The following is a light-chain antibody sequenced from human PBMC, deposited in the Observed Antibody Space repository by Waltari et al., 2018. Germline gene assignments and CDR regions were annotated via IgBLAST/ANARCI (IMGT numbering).Light chain of an antibody. CDR1: QSVLYSSNNKNY. CDR3: QQYYSALRGT. J-gene: IGKJ2*01. V-gene: IGKV4-1*01. Sequence: DIVMTQSPDSLAVSLGERATINCKSRQSVLYSSNNKNYLAWYQQKPGQPPKLLIYWASTRESGVPDRFSGSGSGTDFTLTISSLQAEDVAVYYCQQYYSALRGTFGPGTKLEIK. CDR2: WAS.